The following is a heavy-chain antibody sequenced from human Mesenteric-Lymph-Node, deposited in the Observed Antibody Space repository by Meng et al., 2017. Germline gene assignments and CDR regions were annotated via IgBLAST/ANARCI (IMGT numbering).Heavy chain of an antibody. CDR3: ARVSSGYSYGYYFDY. Sequence: QVQVVQVGAEVKKPGAHVKVSCKASVDTFTTYDINWVRPAPGQGLEWMGWMNPRSANTGYAQKFQGRVTMTSDTSITTGYMELSSLRSEDTAVYYCARVSSGYSYGYYFDYWGQGTLVTVSS. D-gene: IGHD5-18*01. V-gene: IGHV1-8*01. CDR2: MNPRSANT. J-gene: IGHJ4*02. CDR1: VDTFTTYD.